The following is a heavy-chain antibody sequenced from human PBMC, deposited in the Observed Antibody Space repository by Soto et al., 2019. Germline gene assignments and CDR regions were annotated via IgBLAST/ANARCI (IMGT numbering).Heavy chain of an antibody. Sequence: PSETLSLTCNVSGGSVSSGSYYWSWIRQPPGKGLEWIGCLYHNGGTNYSPSLKSRVTISRDMSENQFSLKLTSVTAADTAVYYCARVRVYDFLSGDPDYWGQGTLVTVSS. D-gene: IGHD3-3*01. CDR2: LYHNGGT. J-gene: IGHJ4*02. CDR3: ARVRVYDFLSGDPDY. V-gene: IGHV4-61*01. CDR1: GGSVSSGSYY.